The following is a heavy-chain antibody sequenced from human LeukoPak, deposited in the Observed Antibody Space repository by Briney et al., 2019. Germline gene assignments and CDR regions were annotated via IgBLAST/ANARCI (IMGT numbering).Heavy chain of an antibody. CDR1: GFTFNNYW. D-gene: IGHD3-9*01. Sequence: GGSLRLSCAASGFTFNNYWMTWVRQAPGKGLEWVANIKQDGSKKSYVDSVKGRFTISRDNAKNSLYLQMNSLRAEDTAIYYCTRVGYIDEGIDYWGQGTLVTVSS. CDR3: TRVGYIDEGIDY. CDR2: IKQDGSKK. J-gene: IGHJ4*02. V-gene: IGHV3-7*04.